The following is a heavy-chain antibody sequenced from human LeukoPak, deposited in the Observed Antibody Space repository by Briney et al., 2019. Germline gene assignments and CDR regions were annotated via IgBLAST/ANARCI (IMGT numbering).Heavy chain of an antibody. CDR2: IYSGGST. V-gene: IGHV3-53*01. Sequence: AGGSLRLSCAASGFTFSDYYMSWIRQAPGKGLEWVSVIYSGGSTYYADSVKGRFTISRDSSKNTLYLQLNSLGVDDTAVYYCATSMGGGNIDYWGQGTLVTVSS. CDR3: ATSMGGGNIDY. CDR1: GFTFSDYY. D-gene: IGHD3-16*01. J-gene: IGHJ4*02.